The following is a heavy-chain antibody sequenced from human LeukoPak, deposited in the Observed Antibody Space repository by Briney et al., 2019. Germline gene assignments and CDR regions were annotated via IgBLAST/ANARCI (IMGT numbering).Heavy chain of an antibody. J-gene: IGHJ3*02. CDR2: IYYSGST. CDR3: ARLGSGGGNAFDI. V-gene: IGHV4-31*03. Sequence: SQTLSLTCTVSGGSISSGGYYWSWIRQHPGKGLEWIGYIYYSGSTYYNPSLKSRVTISVDTSKNQFSLKLSSVTAADTAVYYCARLGSGGGNAFDIWGQGTMVTVSS. D-gene: IGHD3-10*01. CDR1: GGSISSGGYY.